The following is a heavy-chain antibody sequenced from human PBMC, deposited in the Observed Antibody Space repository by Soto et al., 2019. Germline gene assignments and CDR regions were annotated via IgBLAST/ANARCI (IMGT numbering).Heavy chain of an antibody. J-gene: IGHJ4*02. V-gene: IGHV3-23*01. CDR2: VSGSAGRT. CDR3: AKEVGMAGTDTRGDFDY. D-gene: IGHD6-13*01. Sequence: EVQLLESGGGLVQPGGSLRLSCAASGFTFSSHAMSWVRQPPGKGLEWVSVVSGSAGRTYYADSVKGRFTISRDNSKNTLYLQMNSLRVEDTAIYYCAKEVGMAGTDTRGDFDYWGQGTLVTVSS. CDR1: GFTFSSHA.